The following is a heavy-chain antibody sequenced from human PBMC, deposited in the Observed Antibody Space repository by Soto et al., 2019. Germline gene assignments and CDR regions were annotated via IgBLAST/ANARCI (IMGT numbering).Heavy chain of an antibody. CDR1: GYTFTGYY. J-gene: IGHJ6*02. V-gene: IGHV1-2*04. Sequence: ASVKVSCKASGYTFTGYYMHWVRQAPGQGLEWMGWINPNSGGTNYAQNFQGWVTMTRDTSISTAYMELSRLRSDDTAVFYCARDQYDSSGYYYYYYGMDVWGQGTTVTVSS. CDR3: ARDQYDSSGYYYYYYGMDV. CDR2: INPNSGGT. D-gene: IGHD3-22*01.